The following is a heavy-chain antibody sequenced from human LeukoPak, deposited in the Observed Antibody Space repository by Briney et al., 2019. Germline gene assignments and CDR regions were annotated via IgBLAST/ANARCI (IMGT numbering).Heavy chain of an antibody. Sequence: GGSLRLSCAASGFTFNKYSMNWVRQAPGKGLEWVSSISTSSSYIYYADSVKGRFTISRDNAKNSLYLQMNSLRGEDTAVFYCARLRWEQTGYSSDYWGQGTLVTVSS. V-gene: IGHV3-21*06. CDR2: ISTSSSYI. CDR3: ARLRWEQTGYSSDY. D-gene: IGHD4-23*01. J-gene: IGHJ4*02. CDR1: GFTFNKYS.